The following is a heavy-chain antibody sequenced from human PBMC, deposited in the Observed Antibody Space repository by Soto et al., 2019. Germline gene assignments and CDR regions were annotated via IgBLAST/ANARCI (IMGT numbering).Heavy chain of an antibody. Sequence: QVQLVQSGAEVKTPGASVKLSCKASGYTFTHYYIHWVRQAPGQGLEWMGIINPNGGSTTYAQKFRAGVTMTRDTSTSTVYMELSNLRSDDSAVYYSATSVNSAMAFDYWGQGTLVTVSS. D-gene: IGHD5-18*01. V-gene: IGHV1-46*01. CDR1: GYTFTHYY. CDR3: ATSVNSAMAFDY. CDR2: INPNGGST. J-gene: IGHJ4*02.